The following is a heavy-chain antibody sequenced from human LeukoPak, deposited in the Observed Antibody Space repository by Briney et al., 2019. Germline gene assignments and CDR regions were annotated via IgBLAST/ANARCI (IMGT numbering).Heavy chain of an antibody. CDR1: GFMFSSNW. Sequence: GGSLRLSCAASGFMFSSNWMSWVRLAPGKGLEWVANIKEDGTETYYVDSVKGRFTISRDNGKKSLYLQMNSLRVEDTAVYYCAKSVVVITFRFDDWGQGALVTVSS. J-gene: IGHJ4*02. V-gene: IGHV3-7*03. D-gene: IGHD2-15*01. CDR3: AKSVVVITFRFDD. CDR2: IKEDGTET.